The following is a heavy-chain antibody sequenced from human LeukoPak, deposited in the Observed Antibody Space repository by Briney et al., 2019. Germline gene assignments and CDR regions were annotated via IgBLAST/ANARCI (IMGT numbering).Heavy chain of an antibody. D-gene: IGHD3-10*01. Sequence: AGGSLRLSCATSGFTFSSYAMSWDRQAPGKGLEWVSAISGSGGSTYYADSVKGRFTISRDNSKNTLYLQMNSLRAEDTAVYYCAKVGYYYGSGSPSYFDYWGQGTLVTVSS. CDR2: ISGSGGST. CDR3: AKVGYYYGSGSPSYFDY. CDR1: GFTFSSYA. V-gene: IGHV3-23*01. J-gene: IGHJ4*02.